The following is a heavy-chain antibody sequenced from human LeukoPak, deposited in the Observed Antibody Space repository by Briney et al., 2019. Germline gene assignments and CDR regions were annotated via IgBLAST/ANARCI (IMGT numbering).Heavy chain of an antibody. Sequence: QPGGSLRLSCAASGFTFSSYGMHWVRQAPGKGLEWVAVISYDGSNKYYADSVKGRFTISRDNSKNTLYLQMNSLRAEDTAVYYCAKDITYEQLVGDIPYYYGMDVWGQGTTVTVSS. D-gene: IGHD6-13*01. CDR2: ISYDGSNK. CDR1: GFTFSSYG. CDR3: AKDITYEQLVGDIPYYYGMDV. J-gene: IGHJ6*02. V-gene: IGHV3-30*18.